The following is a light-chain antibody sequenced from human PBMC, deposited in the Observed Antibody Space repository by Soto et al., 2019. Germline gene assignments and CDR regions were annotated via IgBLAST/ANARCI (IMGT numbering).Light chain of an antibody. V-gene: IGKV1-5*03. CDR1: QSISSW. CDR3: QQYNSYSWT. Sequence: IQRPQSPSTLSASLGDRVTITGGASQSISSWLAWYQQKPGKAPKLLIYKASSLESGVPSRFSGSGSGTEFTLTISSLQPDDFATYYCQQYNSYSWTFGQGTNVDIK. CDR2: KAS. J-gene: IGKJ1*01.